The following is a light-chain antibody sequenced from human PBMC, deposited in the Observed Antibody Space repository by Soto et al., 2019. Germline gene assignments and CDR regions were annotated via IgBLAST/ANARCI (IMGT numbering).Light chain of an antibody. CDR1: SGDVGAYNF. CDR3: RSYTSSDTLDV. CDR2: DVS. V-gene: IGLV2-14*03. J-gene: IGLJ1*01. Sequence: QSVLTQPASVSGSPGQSITISCTGTSGDVGAYNFVSWYQQHLGKAPKLMIYDVSNRPSGVSNRFSGSKSGNTASLTISGLQAEDEADYYCRSYTSSDTLDVFGTGTKLTVL.